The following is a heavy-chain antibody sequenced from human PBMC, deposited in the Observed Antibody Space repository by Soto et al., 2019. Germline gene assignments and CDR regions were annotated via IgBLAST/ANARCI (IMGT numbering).Heavy chain of an antibody. CDR1: GGSISSYY. V-gene: IGHV4-59*01. CDR2: IYYSGST. D-gene: IGHD1-26*01. Sequence: PSETLSLTCTVSGGSISSYYWSWIRQPPGKGLEWIGYIYYSGSTNYNPSLKSRVTISVDTSKNQFSLKLSSVTAADTAVYYCARDHLLRPPGGYYYYYMDVWGKGTTVTVS. J-gene: IGHJ6*03. CDR3: ARDHLLRPPGGYYYYYMDV.